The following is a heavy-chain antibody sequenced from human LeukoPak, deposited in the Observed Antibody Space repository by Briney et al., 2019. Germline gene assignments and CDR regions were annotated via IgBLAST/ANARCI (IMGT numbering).Heavy chain of an antibody. J-gene: IGHJ4*02. CDR1: GFTFSTYW. Sequence: GGSLRLSCAASGFTFSTYWMSWVRQAPGKGLEWVANIKQDGSEKYYVDSVKGRFSISRDNAKSSLYLQMNSLRADDTAVYYCARAGLTVARDYWGQGTLVTVSS. CDR3: ARAGLTVARDY. CDR2: IKQDGSEK. D-gene: IGHD6-19*01. V-gene: IGHV3-7*01.